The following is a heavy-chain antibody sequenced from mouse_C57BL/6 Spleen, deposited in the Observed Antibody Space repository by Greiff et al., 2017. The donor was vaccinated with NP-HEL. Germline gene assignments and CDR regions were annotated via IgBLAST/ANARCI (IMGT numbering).Heavy chain of an antibody. J-gene: IGHJ4*01. CDR2: ISSGSSTI. CDR3: ARNGYYAIDY. V-gene: IGHV5-17*01. CDR1: GFTFSDYG. Sequence: EVKLMESGGGLVKPGGSLKLSCAASGFTFSDYGMHWVRQAPEKGLEWVAYISSGSSTIYYADTVKGRFTISRDNAKNTLFLQMTSLRSEDTAMYYCARNGYYAIDYWGQGTSVTVSS.